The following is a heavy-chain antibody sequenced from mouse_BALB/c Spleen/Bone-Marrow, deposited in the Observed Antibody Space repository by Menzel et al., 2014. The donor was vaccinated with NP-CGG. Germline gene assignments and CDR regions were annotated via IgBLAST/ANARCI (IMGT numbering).Heavy chain of an antibody. D-gene: IGHD2-3*01. J-gene: IGHJ3*01. CDR1: GYSFTSYW. CDR2: INPSNGRN. Sequence: QVQLKQSGAELVKPGASVRLSRKASGYSFTSYWIHWVKQRPGQGLEWIGEINPSNGRNNYNEKFKNKATLTVDKSSSTAYMQLSSLTSEDSAVYYCARYDGPAWFAYWGQGTLVTVSA. V-gene: IGHV1S81*02. CDR3: ARYDGPAWFAY.